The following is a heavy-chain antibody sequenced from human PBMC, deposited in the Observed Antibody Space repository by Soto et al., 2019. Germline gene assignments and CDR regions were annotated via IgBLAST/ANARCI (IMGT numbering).Heavy chain of an antibody. CDR3: ARCSLVVIPVPGFDP. Sequence: PSETLSLTCTVSGGSISSGGYYWSWIRQHPGRGLEWIGYIYYNGSTYYNPSLKSRVTVAVDTSKNQFSLNVRSVTDADTAVYYCARCSLVVIPVPGFDPWGRGTLVTVSS. CDR2: IYYNGST. CDR1: GGSISSGGYY. V-gene: IGHV4-31*03. D-gene: IGHD2-15*01. J-gene: IGHJ5*02.